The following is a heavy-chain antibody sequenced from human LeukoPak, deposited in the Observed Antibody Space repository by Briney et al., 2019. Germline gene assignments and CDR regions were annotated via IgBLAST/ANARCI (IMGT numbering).Heavy chain of an antibody. Sequence: PSETLSLTCAVDGASSSGNHWSWIRQSPGKGLEWIAEISHSGNTNYRSSFWGRISISLDTSKNQISLRVNSVTAADTGIYYCARRYSPRGYSYDSWGLGTLVTVSS. CDR3: ARRYSPRGYSYDS. V-gene: IGHV4-34*01. CDR2: ISHSGNT. D-gene: IGHD5-12*01. CDR1: GASSSGNH. J-gene: IGHJ1*01.